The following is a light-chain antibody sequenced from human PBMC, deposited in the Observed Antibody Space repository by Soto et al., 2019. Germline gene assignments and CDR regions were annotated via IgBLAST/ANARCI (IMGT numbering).Light chain of an antibody. CDR1: ESVSRN. V-gene: IGKV3-15*01. CDR2: DAS. J-gene: IGKJ5*01. CDR3: QQYNSWPPIT. Sequence: EVVMTQSPATLSVSPGERATLSCRASESVSRNLAWYQQKPGQAPRLLIYDASTRATGIPDRFSGGGSGTEFTLTISSLQSEDFVVYYCQQYNSWPPITFGQGTRLENK.